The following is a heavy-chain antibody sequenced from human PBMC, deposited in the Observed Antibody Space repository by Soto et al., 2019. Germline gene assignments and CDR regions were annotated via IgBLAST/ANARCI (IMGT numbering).Heavy chain of an antibody. CDR1: GGTFSSYA. V-gene: IGHV1-69*01. CDR3: ASHFQRRAGYSYGQYYYYGMDV. CDR2: IIPIFGTA. D-gene: IGHD5-18*01. Sequence: QVQLVQSGAEVKKPGSSVKVSCKASGGTFSSYAISWVRQAPGQGLEWMGGIIPIFGTANYAQKFQGRVTITADESTSTAYMELSSLRSEDTAVYYCASHFQRRAGYSYGQYYYYGMDVWGQGTTVTVSS. J-gene: IGHJ6*02.